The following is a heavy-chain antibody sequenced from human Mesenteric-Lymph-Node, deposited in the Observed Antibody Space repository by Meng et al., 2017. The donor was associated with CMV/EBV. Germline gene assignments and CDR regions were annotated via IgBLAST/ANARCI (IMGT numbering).Heavy chain of an antibody. J-gene: IGHJ6*02. D-gene: IGHD6-13*01. V-gene: IGHV3-66*02. CDR3: ARVLKDSSRWYNYYHYGMDV. CDR1: GFTVSTNY. CDR2: IYGGSASSYYDGST. Sequence: GGSLRLSCAVSGFTVSTNYMTWVRQAPGKGLEWVSIIYGGSASSYYDGSTYYADSVRGRFTISRDNSKNTLYLQMDSLIAEDTAVYYCARVLKDSSRWYNYYHYGMDVWGQGTTVTVSS.